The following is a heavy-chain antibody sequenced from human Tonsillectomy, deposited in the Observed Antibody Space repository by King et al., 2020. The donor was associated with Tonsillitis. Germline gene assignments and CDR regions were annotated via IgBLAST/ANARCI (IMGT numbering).Heavy chain of an antibody. D-gene: IGHD3-3*01. CDR2: IYYSGNT. Sequence: VQLQESGPGLVKPSETLSLTCTVSGGSISSYYWSWIRQPPGKGLEWIGYIYYSGNTNYNPSLKSRVTISVDTSKNQFSLKLSSVTAADTAVYYCARQGGLIDFWSGYSRYYFDYWGQGTLVTVSS. CDR1: GGSISSYY. J-gene: IGHJ4*02. CDR3: ARQGGLIDFWSGYSRYYFDY. V-gene: IGHV4-59*08.